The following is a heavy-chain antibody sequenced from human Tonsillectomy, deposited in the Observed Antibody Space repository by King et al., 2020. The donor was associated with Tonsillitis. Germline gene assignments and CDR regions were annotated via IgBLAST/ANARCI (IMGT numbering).Heavy chain of an antibody. V-gene: IGHV3-11*01. Sequence: VQLVESGGGLVKPGGSLRLSCAASGFTFSDYYMSWIRQAPGRGLEWLSYISGSGGTIYYADSVKGRFTISRDNAKKSLYLQMNSLRAEDTAVYYCGGAYYYGSGTYWIYYGMDVWGQGTTVTVSS. D-gene: IGHD3-10*01. CDR1: GFTFSDYY. CDR2: ISGSGGTI. CDR3: GGAYYYGSGTYWIYYGMDV. J-gene: IGHJ6*02.